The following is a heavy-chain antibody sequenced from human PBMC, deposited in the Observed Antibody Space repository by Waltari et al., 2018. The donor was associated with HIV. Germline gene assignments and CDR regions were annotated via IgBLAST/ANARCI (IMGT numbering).Heavy chain of an antibody. Sequence: EVQLVESGGDLVQPGGSLRLSCAASGFSFSSYSMNWVRQAPGKGLGWISYMSNSGNTMDYADSVKGRFTISRDNAKNSLSLQRRSLRAEDTAVYYCARARGYSYGYEDYWGQGALVTVSS. J-gene: IGHJ4*02. V-gene: IGHV3-48*04. D-gene: IGHD5-18*01. CDR2: MSNSGNTM. CDR1: GFSFSSYS. CDR3: ARARGYSYGYEDY.